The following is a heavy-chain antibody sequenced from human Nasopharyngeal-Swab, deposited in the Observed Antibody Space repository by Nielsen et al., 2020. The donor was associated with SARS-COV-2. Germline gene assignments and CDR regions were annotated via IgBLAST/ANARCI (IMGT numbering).Heavy chain of an antibody. V-gene: IGHV4-39*02. CDR3: ARLDPFGSEDK. Sequence: SETLSLTCTVSGGSITSSRHHWGWIRQPPGKGLQWLGQILVNRYTEYYPSVRGRVTVYADTSENYFTLRLSSVTAADTAVYYCARLDPFGSEDKWGQGTLVTVSS. J-gene: IGHJ4*02. D-gene: IGHD3-3*01. CDR1: GGSITSSRHH. CDR2: ILVNRYT.